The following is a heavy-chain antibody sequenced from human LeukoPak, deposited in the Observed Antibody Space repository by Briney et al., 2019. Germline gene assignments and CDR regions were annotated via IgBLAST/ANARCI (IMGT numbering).Heavy chain of an antibody. CDR1: GGTFISYA. CDR3: AREAIYGDYRY. J-gene: IGHJ4*02. CDR2: IIPIFGTA. D-gene: IGHD4-17*01. Sequence: GASVKVSCKASGGTFISYAISWVRQAPGQGLEWMGGIIPIFGTANYAQKFQGRVTITADESTSTAYMELSSLRSEDRAVYYCAREAIYGDYRYWGQGTLVTVSS. V-gene: IGHV1-69*01.